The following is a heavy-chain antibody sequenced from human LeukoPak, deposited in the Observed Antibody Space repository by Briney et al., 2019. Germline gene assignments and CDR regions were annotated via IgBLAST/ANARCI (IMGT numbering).Heavy chain of an antibody. CDR1: GFTFSTFW. CDR2: IKQDGSET. J-gene: IGHJ4*02. Sequence: PGGSLRLSRAVSGFTFSTFWMAWVRQAPGRGLGWVANIKQDGSETYYVASVKGRFPISRDNANTSLYLQMNSLRAEYTAVYYCGRDRGQSRGSNYGYFDYRGQGTLLTVPS. V-gene: IGHV3-7*01. D-gene: IGHD5-18*01. CDR3: GRDRGQSRGSNYGYFDY.